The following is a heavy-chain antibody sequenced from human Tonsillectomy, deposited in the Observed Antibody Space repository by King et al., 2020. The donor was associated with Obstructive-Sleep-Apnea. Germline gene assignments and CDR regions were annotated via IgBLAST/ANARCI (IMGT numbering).Heavy chain of an antibody. Sequence: VQLVESGGGLVQPGRSLRLSCAASGFTFDDYAMHWVRQAPGKGLEWVSGISWNSGSIGYADSVKGRFTISRDNAKNSLYLQMNSLRAEDTALYYCAKDELGSSGSYDYWGQGTLVTVSS. V-gene: IGHV3-9*01. J-gene: IGHJ4*02. CDR3: AKDELGSSGSYDY. CDR1: GFTFDDYA. CDR2: ISWNSGSI. D-gene: IGHD6-13*01.